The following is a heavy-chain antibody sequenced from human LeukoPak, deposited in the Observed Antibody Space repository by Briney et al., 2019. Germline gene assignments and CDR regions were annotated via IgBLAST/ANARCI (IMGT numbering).Heavy chain of an antibody. CDR2: IKEAGSEK. CDR1: GFTFSNYW. D-gene: IGHD4-17*01. J-gene: IGHJ4*02. CDR3: AKESTSGENDY. Sequence: GGSLRLSCAASGFTFSNYWMSWVRQAPGKGLEFMANIKEAGSEKYYVDSVKGRFTISRDNAKNSLYLQMNSLRAEDTALYYCAKESTSGENDYWGQGTLVTVSS. V-gene: IGHV3-7*03.